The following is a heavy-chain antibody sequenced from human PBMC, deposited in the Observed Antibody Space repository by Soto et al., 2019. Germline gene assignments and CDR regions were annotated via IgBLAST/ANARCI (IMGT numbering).Heavy chain of an antibody. CDR3: ARDRTYYGSGAVGMDV. CDR1: GFTFRSYG. J-gene: IGHJ6*02. V-gene: IGHV3-33*01. D-gene: IGHD3-10*01. Sequence: QVQLVESGGGVVQPGRSLRLSCAASGFTFRSYGMSWVRQTPGKRLEWLAIIQYDGSKEYYADSVKGRFSISRDNSKNTLDLQMNSLRAEDSAVYYCARDRTYYGSGAVGMDVWGQGTTVTVSS. CDR2: IQYDGSKE.